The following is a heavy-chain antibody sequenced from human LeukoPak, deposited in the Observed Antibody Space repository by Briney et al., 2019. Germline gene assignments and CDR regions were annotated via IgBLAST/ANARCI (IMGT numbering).Heavy chain of an antibody. J-gene: IGHJ4*02. Sequence: GGSLRLSCAASGFTLSNYSINWVRQAPGKGLEWISYISSSSVTIYYADSVKGRFTISRDNAKNSLYLQMNSLRVEDTAVYYCATVGQQQLITFDSWGQGTLVTVSS. CDR2: ISSSSVTI. CDR3: ATVGQQQLITFDS. V-gene: IGHV3-48*04. D-gene: IGHD6-13*01. CDR1: GFTLSNYS.